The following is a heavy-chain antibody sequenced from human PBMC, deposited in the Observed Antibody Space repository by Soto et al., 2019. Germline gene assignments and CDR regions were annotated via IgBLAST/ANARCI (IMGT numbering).Heavy chain of an antibody. CDR2: INHSGST. CDR1: GGSFSGYY. J-gene: IGHJ6*02. V-gene: IGHV4-34*01. D-gene: IGHD1-26*01. Sequence: TLSLTCAVYGGSFSGYYWSWIRQPPGKGLEWIGEINHSGSTNYNPSLKSRVTISVDTSKNQFSLKLSSVTAADTAVYYCARVRKWELLRDYYYGMDVWGQGTTVTVSS. CDR3: ARVRKWELLRDYYYGMDV.